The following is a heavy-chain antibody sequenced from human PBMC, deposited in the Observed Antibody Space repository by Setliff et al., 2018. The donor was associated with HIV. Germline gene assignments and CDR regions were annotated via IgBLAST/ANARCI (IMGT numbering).Heavy chain of an antibody. CDR1: GYTFTRSD. CDR2: VNPKSGDA. D-gene: IGHD3-16*01. Sequence: GASVKVSCKASGYTFTRSDINWVRQAMGHGLEWMGWVNPKSGDAGHTQKFQDRLTITRNTSTNTVYMELGGLTPEDTAAYFCAKSGPRDYDYWNNQPRRYFDLWGRGTPVTVSS. CDR3: AKSGPRDYDYWNNQPRRYFDL. V-gene: IGHV1-8*03. J-gene: IGHJ2*01.